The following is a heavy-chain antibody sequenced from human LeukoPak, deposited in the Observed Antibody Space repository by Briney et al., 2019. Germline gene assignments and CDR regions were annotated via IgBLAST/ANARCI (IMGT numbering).Heavy chain of an antibody. J-gene: IGHJ4*02. Sequence: ASVKVSCKASGYTFTGYYIHWVRQAPGQGLEWMGIINPSGGTTNYAQKFQGRVTMTRDTSTSTVYMELSSLRSEDTAVYYCARFAVHRRIAVTGQFGLDYWGRGTLVTVSS. CDR1: GYTFTGYY. CDR3: ARFAVHRRIAVTGQFGLDY. CDR2: INPSGGTT. D-gene: IGHD6-19*01. V-gene: IGHV1-46*01.